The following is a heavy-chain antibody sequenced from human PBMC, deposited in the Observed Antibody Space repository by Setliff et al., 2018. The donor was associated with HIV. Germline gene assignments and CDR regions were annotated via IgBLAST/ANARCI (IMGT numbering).Heavy chain of an antibody. CDR3: ARSTVGVGATWYNHYMDV. D-gene: IGHD1-26*01. J-gene: IGHJ6*03. CDR2: IYTTGST. V-gene: IGHV4-59*11. Sequence: PSETLSLTCTVSGGSMSTHYWSWIRQTPGKGLEWIGHIYTTGSTHYNPSLRSRVTIAIDTSKSHFSLRLKSVTAADTAIYYCARSTVGVGATWYNHYMDVWGKGATVTVSS. CDR1: GGSMSTHY.